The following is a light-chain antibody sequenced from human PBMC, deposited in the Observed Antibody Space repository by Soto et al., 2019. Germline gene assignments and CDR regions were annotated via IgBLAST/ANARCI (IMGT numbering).Light chain of an antibody. CDR1: QSVSYTSNSKNL. J-gene: IGKJ2*01. CDR2: WAS. V-gene: IGKV4-1*01. Sequence: DIVMTQSPDSLAVSLGERATINCKSSQSVSYTSNSKNLLAWYQQKPGQPPKLLIYWASTRESGVPDRFSGSGSGTDFTLTISSLQAEDVAVYYCQQYYGSPYTFGQGTKLEIK. CDR3: QQYYGSPYT.